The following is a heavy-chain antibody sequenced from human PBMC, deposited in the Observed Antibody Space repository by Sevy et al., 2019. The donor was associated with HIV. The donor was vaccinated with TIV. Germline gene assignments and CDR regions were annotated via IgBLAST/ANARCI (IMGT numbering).Heavy chain of an antibody. D-gene: IGHD3-22*01. Sequence: SETLSLTCAVYGGSFSGYYWSWIRQPPGKGLEWIGEINHSGSTNYNPSLKSRVTISVDTSKNQFSLKLSSVTAADTAVYYCARHYYYDSSGYYPWGQGTLVTVSS. CDR2: INHSGST. J-gene: IGHJ5*02. V-gene: IGHV4-34*01. CDR1: GGSFSGYY. CDR3: ARHYYYDSSGYYP.